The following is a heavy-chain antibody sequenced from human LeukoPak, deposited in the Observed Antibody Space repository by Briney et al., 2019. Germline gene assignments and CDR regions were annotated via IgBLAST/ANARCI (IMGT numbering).Heavy chain of an antibody. Sequence: GGSLRLSCAASGFTFSSYSMNWVRQAPGKALEWVSSITSSGAYIFYADSVKGRFTISRDNAKDSLYLQMNSLGPEDTAVYYCARDPYSGNYGNYYYYYMDVWGKGTTVTISS. V-gene: IGHV3-21*01. J-gene: IGHJ6*03. CDR3: ARDPYSGNYGNYYYYYMDV. CDR2: ITSSGAYI. CDR1: GFTFSSYS. D-gene: IGHD1-26*01.